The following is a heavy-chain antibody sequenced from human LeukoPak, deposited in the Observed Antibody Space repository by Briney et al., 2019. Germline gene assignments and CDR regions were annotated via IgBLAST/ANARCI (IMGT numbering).Heavy chain of an antibody. CDR3: GRDQDGPGATIDF. CDR1: GFIFSTHW. J-gene: IGHJ4*02. V-gene: IGHV3-74*03. Sequence: GGSLRLSCEVSGFIFSTHWVICVREAPGKGLEWVSRITSDGSGTTYAESVRGRFTVSRDNSRNTLSLQMNSLRDEDTALYYCGRDQDGPGATIDFWGQGTLVTVSS. D-gene: IGHD1-26*01. CDR2: ITSDGSGT.